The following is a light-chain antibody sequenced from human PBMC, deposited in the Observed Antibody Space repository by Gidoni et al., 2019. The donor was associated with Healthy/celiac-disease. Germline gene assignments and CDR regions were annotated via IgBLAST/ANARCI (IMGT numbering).Light chain of an antibody. CDR1: QSVLSSSNDKNY. V-gene: IGKV4-1*01. Sequence: DIVMTQCPDSLAVSPVDRATINCNSSQSVLSSSNDKNYLAWYQQKPGQPPKLLIYWASTRESGIPDRFSGSGSGTDFTLTISSLQAEDVAVYYCQQYYSTPPTFGQGTKVEIK. CDR3: QQYYSTPPT. CDR2: WAS. J-gene: IGKJ2*01.